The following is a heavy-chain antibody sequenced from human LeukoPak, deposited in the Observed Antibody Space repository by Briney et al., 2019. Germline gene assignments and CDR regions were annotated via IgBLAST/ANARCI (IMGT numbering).Heavy chain of an antibody. CDR3: AEIDYYYYFMDV. CDR2: IYHSGST. J-gene: IGHJ6*03. D-gene: IGHD5-24*01. V-gene: IGHV4-38-2*02. CDR1: GYSISSGYY. Sequence: SETLSLTCTVSGYSISSGYYWGWIRQPPGKGLEWIGSIYHSGSTYYNPSLKSRVTISVDTSKNQFSLKLSSVTAADTAVYYCAEIDYYYYFMDVWGRGTTVTVSS.